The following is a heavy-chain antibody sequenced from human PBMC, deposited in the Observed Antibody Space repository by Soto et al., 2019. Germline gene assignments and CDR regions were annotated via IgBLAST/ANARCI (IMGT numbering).Heavy chain of an antibody. V-gene: IGHV3-11*05. Sequence: QVQLVESGGDLVKPGGSLRLSCAASGFPFSDYYMSWIRQAPGKGLEWVSSISSSSSDTNYAQSVKGRFTISRDNAKNSLHLQMNSLRPEDTAVYYCARRRPTGYYNYWGQGTLVTVSA. J-gene: IGHJ4*02. D-gene: IGHD3-9*01. CDR1: GFPFSDYY. CDR2: ISSSSSDT. CDR3: ARRRPTGYYNY.